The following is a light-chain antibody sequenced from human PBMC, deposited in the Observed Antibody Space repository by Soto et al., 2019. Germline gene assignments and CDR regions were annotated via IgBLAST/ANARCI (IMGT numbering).Light chain of an antibody. J-gene: IGLJ2*01. CDR3: CSYAGSFVV. CDR2: DVS. Sequence: QSALTQPRSVSGSPGQSVTISCTGXXXDVGGYNYVSWYQQHPGKAPKLMIYDVSKRPSGVPDRFSGSKSGNTASLTISGLQAEDEADYYCCSYAGSFVVFGGGTKLTVL. CDR1: XXDVGGYNY. V-gene: IGLV2-11*01.